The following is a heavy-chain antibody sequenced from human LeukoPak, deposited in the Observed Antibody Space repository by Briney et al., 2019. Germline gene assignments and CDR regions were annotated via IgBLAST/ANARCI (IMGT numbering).Heavy chain of an antibody. Sequence: SSETLSLTCAVSGGSISSGGYSWSWIRQPPGTGLEWIGYIYHSGSTYYNPSLKSRVTISVDRSKNQFSLKLSSVTAADTAVYYCARLGEFVAFDIWGQGTMVTVSS. CDR1: GGSISSGGYS. J-gene: IGHJ3*02. V-gene: IGHV4-30-2*01. D-gene: IGHD3-10*01. CDR2: IYHSGST. CDR3: ARLGEFVAFDI.